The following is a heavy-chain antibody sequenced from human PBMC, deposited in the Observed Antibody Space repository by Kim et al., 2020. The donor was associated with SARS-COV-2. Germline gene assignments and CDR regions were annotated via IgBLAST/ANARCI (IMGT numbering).Heavy chain of an antibody. CDR3: ARDGLPRSVVPAAMFHYYYGMDV. Sequence: SETLSLICTVSGGSISSGGYYWSWIRQHPGKGLEWIGYIYYSGSTYYNPSLKSRVTISVDTSKNQFSLKLSSVTAADTAVYYCARDGLPRSVVPAAMFHYYYGMDVWGQGTTVTVSS. D-gene: IGHD2-2*01. CDR1: GGSISSGGYY. V-gene: IGHV4-31*03. CDR2: IYYSGST. J-gene: IGHJ6*02.